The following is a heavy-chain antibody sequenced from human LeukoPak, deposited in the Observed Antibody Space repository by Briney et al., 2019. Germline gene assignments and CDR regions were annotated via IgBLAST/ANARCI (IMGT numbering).Heavy chain of an antibody. J-gene: IGHJ5*02. CDR3: AREIVVVPAVHNWFDP. CDR2: INPNSGGT. V-gene: IGHV1-2*02. CDR1: GYTFTGYY. D-gene: IGHD2-2*01. Sequence: ASVKVFCNASGYTFTGYYMLWVRQAPGQGLEWMEWINPNSGGTIYAQKFQGRLTITRDTPISTAYMELRRPSSADTAVYYCAREIVVVPAVHNWFDPWGQGTLVTVPS.